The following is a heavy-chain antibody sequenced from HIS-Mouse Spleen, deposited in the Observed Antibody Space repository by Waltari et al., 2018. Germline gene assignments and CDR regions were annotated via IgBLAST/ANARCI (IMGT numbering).Heavy chain of an antibody. D-gene: IGHD6-13*01. CDR2: IYYSGST. V-gene: IGHV4-39*07. CDR3: AREIPYSSSWYDWYFDL. Sequence: QLQLQESGPGLVKPSETLSLTCTVSGGSISSSSYYWGWIRQPPGQGLEWIGSIYYSGSTDDNPALKSRVTISVDTSKNQCSLKLSSVTAAETAVYYCAREIPYSSSWYDWYFDLWGRGTLVTVSS. J-gene: IGHJ2*01. CDR1: GGSISSSSYY.